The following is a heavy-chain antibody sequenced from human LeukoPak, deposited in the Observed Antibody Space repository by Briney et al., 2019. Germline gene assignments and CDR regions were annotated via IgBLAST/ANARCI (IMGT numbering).Heavy chain of an antibody. D-gene: IGHD1-26*01. CDR2: IYYSGST. V-gene: IGHV4-59*01. CDR1: GGSISSYY. Sequence: PSETLSLTCTVSGGSISSYYWSWIRQPPGKGLEWIGYIYYSGSTNYNLSLKSRVTISVDTSKNQFSLKLSSVTAADTAVYYCASSVVGARNFDYWGQGTLVTVSS. CDR3: ASSVVGARNFDY. J-gene: IGHJ4*02.